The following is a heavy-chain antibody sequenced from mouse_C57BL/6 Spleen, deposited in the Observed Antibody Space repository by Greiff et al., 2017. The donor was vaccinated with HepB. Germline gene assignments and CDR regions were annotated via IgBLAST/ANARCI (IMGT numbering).Heavy chain of an antibody. CDR2: INPSTGGT. J-gene: IGHJ2*01. CDR3: ARSEYGNYGY. V-gene: IGHV1-42*01. D-gene: IGHD2-1*01. Sequence: VQLQQSGPELVKPGASVKISCKASGYSFTGYYMNWVKQSPEKSLEWIGEINPSTGGTTYNQKFKAKATLTVDKSSSTAYMQLKSLTSEDSAVYYCARSEYGNYGYWGQGTTLTVSS. CDR1: GYSFTGYY.